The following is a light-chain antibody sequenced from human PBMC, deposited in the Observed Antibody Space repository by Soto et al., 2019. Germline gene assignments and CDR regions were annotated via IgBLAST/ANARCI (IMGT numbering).Light chain of an antibody. CDR3: QHLNNYPLT. CDR1: QGISTS. CDR2: DAS. V-gene: IGKV1-9*01. J-gene: IGKJ1*01. Sequence: DIQLTQSPSLLSASVGDRVTITRRASQGISTSLAWYQQTQGKAPKTLIYDASTLQSGVPSRFRGSGSGTECTFTINRLQPEDFATYYCQHLNNYPLTFGQGTKVDIK.